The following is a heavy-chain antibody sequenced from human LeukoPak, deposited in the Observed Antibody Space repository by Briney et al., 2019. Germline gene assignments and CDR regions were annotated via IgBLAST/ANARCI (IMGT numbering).Heavy chain of an antibody. CDR1: GGSISSYY. D-gene: IGHD6-19*01. V-gene: IGHV4-59*01. J-gene: IGHJ3*02. Sequence: SETLSLTCTVSGGSISSYYWSWIRQPPGKGLEWIGYIYYSGSTNYNPSLKSRVTISVDTSKNQFSLKLSSVTAADTAVYYCARAEGVAGTTGAFDIWGQGTMVTVSS. CDR2: IYYSGST. CDR3: ARAEGVAGTTGAFDI.